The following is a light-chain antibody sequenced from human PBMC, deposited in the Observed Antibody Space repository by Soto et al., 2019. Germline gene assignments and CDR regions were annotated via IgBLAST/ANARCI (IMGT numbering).Light chain of an antibody. Sequence: EIVLTQSPASLSLSGGERATLSCRTSQIVGSYLAWYQQKPGQAPRLLIYDASNRATGIPARFSGSGSGTDFTLTIHRLEPEDFAVYYCQQRSNWPPRFTFGQGTRRRL. J-gene: IGKJ5*01. CDR3: QQRSNWPPRFT. CDR1: QIVGSY. V-gene: IGKV3-11*01. CDR2: DAS.